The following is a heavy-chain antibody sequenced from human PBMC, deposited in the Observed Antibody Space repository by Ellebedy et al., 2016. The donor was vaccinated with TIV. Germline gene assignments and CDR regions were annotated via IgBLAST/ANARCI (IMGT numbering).Heavy chain of an antibody. CDR3: AGFGDVDAFDI. J-gene: IGHJ3*02. V-gene: IGHV4-39*01. D-gene: IGHD3-10*01. CDR1: AGSINSSSYY. Sequence: MPGGSLRLSCTVSAGSINSSSYYWGWIRKPPGKGLEWIGSIYYSGSTYYNPSLKSRVSISVDTSKNQISLKLSSVTAADTAVYYCAGFGDVDAFDIWGQGAMVTVSS. CDR2: IYYSGST.